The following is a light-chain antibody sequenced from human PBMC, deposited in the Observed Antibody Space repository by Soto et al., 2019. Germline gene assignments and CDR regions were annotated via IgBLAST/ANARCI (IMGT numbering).Light chain of an antibody. J-gene: IGLJ3*02. CDR3: CSYAPISTVV. CDR1: SSDVGSYNL. CDR2: EDN. Sequence: QSALTQPASVSGSPGQSITISCTGTSSDVGSYNLVSWYQQHPGKAPKLMIYEDNKRPSGVSNRFSGSKSGNTAFLTISGLQAEDEAHYYCCSYAPISTVVFGGGTKLTVL. V-gene: IGLV2-23*01.